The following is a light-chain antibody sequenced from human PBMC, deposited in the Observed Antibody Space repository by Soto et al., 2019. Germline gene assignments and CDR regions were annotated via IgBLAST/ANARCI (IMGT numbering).Light chain of an antibody. Sequence: DIQITQSPSTRSASVGDRVTITCRASQSISSWLAWYPQKPGKAPKLLIYDASSLESGVPSRFSGSGAGTEFTLTISSLQPEDFAVYYCQQRSNWPITFGQGTRLEIK. V-gene: IGKV1-5*01. CDR2: DAS. J-gene: IGKJ5*01. CDR3: QQRSNWPIT. CDR1: QSISSW.